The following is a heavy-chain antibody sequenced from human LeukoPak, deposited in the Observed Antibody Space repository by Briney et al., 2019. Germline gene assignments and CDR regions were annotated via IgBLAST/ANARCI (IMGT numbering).Heavy chain of an antibody. CDR3: AKYDYGEHLLDTFDI. Sequence: SQTLSLTCAISGDSVSSNSAAWNWIRQSPSRGLEWLGRTYYRSKWYNDYAVSVKSRITINPDTSRNQFSLQLNSVTPEDTAVYYCAKYDYGEHLLDTFDIWGQGTLVTVAS. V-gene: IGHV6-1*01. CDR2: TYYRSKWYN. CDR1: GDSVSSNSAA. D-gene: IGHD4-17*01. J-gene: IGHJ3*02.